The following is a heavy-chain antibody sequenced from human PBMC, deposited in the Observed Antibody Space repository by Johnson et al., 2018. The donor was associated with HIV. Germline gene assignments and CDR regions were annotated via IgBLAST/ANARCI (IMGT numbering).Heavy chain of an antibody. V-gene: IGHV3-13*01. D-gene: IGHD2-21*02. CDR2: MGTAGDT. J-gene: IGHJ3*02. CDR3: AKDHHIVVVTADDAFDI. Sequence: VQLVECGGGLVQPGGSLRLSCAASGFTFSSYDMHWVRQATGKGLEWVSAMGTAGDTYYPGSVKWRFTISRANSKNTLYLQMNSLRAEDTAVYYCAKDHHIVVVTADDAFDIWGQGTMVTVSS. CDR1: GFTFSSYD.